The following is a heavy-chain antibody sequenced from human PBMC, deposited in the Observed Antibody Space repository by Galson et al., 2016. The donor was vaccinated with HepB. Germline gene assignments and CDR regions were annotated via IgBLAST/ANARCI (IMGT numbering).Heavy chain of an antibody. Sequence: SLRLSCAASGFIFSVHGFYWVRQAPGKGLEWVAIIWHDGSQEYYVDSVKGRFTVSRDDSKNTLYLQMNSLRVEDTAVYYCARDDGLARLGYWGQGTLVRVSS. J-gene: IGHJ4*02. CDR2: IWHDGSQE. V-gene: IGHV3-33*01. CDR1: GFIFSVHG. CDR3: ARDDGLARLGY. D-gene: IGHD6-19*01.